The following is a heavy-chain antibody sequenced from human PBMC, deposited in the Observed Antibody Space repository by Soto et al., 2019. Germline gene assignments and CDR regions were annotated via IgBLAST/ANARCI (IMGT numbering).Heavy chain of an antibody. CDR2: IYGDGTT. CDR3: AGDHSSPSYSYWYFAL. J-gene: IGHJ2*01. Sequence: EVQLVESGGGLVQPGGSLRLSCAASGFTVSSKFMSWVRQAPGKGLEWVSVIYGDGTTYYADSAKGRFTISRDNATNTLNRQMNSVRAEDTAVYFCAGDHSSPSYSYWYFALWGGCTLVTVSS. V-gene: IGHV3-66*01. D-gene: IGHD6-6*01. CDR1: GFTVSSKF.